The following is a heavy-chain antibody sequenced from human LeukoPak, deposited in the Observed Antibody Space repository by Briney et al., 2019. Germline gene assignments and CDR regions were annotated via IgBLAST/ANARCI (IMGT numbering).Heavy chain of an antibody. D-gene: IGHD1-14*01. J-gene: IGHJ3*02. CDR1: GFTVSSNS. CDR2: IYGGDT. Sequence: GGSLRLSCTVSGFTVSSNSMSWVRQAPGKGLEWVSFIYGGDTHYSDSVKGRFTISRDHSKNTLYLQMNSLRAEDTAVYYCARDPRRHRGAFDIWGQGTMVTVSS. V-gene: IGHV3-53*01. CDR3: ARDPRRHRGAFDI.